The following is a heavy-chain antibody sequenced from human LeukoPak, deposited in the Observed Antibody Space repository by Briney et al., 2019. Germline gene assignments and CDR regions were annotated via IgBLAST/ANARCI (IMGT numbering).Heavy chain of an antibody. D-gene: IGHD3-22*01. J-gene: IGHJ4*02. Sequence: PPETLSLTCAVYGGSFSGYYWSWIRQPPGKGLEWIGEINHSGSTNYNPSLKSRVTISVDTSKNQFSLKLSSVTAADTAVYYCASQPNYYDSSGYYYYFDYWGQGTLVTVSS. CDR2: INHSGST. CDR1: GGSFSGYY. CDR3: ASQPNYYDSSGYYYYFDY. V-gene: IGHV4-34*01.